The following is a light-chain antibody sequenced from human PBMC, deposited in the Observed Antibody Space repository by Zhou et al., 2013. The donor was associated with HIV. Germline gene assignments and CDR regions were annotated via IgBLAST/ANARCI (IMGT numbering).Light chain of an antibody. CDR3: LHSHERPLS. CDR1: QNIGKS. CDR2: DAS. J-gene: IGKJ4*01. V-gene: IGKV1-39*01. Sequence: MTQSPSSLSAYVGDSVTCTCRASQNIGKSLSWYQYRPGRAPEVLIYDASTVRRGVPSRISASGSGTYFTLNIRDLQLEDAATYFCLHSHERPLSFGGGTKVEI.